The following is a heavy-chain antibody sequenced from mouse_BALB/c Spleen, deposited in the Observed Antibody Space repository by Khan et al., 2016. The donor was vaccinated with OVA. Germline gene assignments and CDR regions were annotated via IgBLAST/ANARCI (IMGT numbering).Heavy chain of an antibody. V-gene: IGHV14-1*02. J-gene: IGHJ3*01. D-gene: IGHD2-1*01. Sequence: EVQLQESGAELVRPGALVKLSCKASGFNIKDYYMNWVKQRPEQGLEWIGWIDPENDDTIYDPMFQGKASITADTSSNTAYLQLSSLTFEDTAVYYCARRGYGNYWFAYWGQGTLVTVAA. CDR2: IDPENDDT. CDR1: GFNIKDYY. CDR3: ARRGYGNYWFAY.